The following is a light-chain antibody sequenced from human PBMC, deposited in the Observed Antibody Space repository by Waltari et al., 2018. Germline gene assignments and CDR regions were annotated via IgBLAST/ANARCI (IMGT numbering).Light chain of an antibody. Sequence: DIVMTQSPDSLVVSLGERATINCKSSQNILYTSNNKNYLAWYQQKPGQPPKLLIFWASTRESGVPDRFSGSGSGTDFTLTISSLRPDDFATYYCQQYSSFWTFGQGTKVEIK. CDR2: WAS. V-gene: IGKV4-1*01. CDR3: QQYSSFWT. CDR1: QNILYTSNNKNY. J-gene: IGKJ1*01.